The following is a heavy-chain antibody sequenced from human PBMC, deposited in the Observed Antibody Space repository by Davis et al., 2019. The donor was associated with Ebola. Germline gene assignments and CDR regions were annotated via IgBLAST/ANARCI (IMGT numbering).Heavy chain of an antibody. D-gene: IGHD3-22*01. CDR2: MNPYSGNT. V-gene: IGHV1-18*01. J-gene: IGHJ4*02. Sequence: ASVKVSCKASGGTFSSYAISWVRQAPGQGLEWMGGMNPYSGNTNYAQKLQGRVTVTTDTSTSTAYMELRSLRSDDTAVYYCARDLSYYDSSGYYDYWGQGTLVTVSS. CDR3: ARDLSYYDSSGYYDY. CDR1: GGTFSSYA.